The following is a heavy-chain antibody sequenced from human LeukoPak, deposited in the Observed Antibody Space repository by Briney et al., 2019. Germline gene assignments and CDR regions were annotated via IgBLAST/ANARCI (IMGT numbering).Heavy chain of an antibody. V-gene: IGHV1-46*01. CDR2: INPSSGRT. CDR1: GYTFTGYY. J-gene: IGHJ5*02. D-gene: IGHD3/OR15-3a*01. CDR3: ARGGLHARSWFDP. Sequence: GASVKVSCKASGYTFTGYYIHWVRQAPGQGLEWMGIINPSSGRTTYAQKFQGRVTMTRDTSTSTVYMELTSLRSEDTAVFYCARGGLHARSWFDPWGQETLVNV.